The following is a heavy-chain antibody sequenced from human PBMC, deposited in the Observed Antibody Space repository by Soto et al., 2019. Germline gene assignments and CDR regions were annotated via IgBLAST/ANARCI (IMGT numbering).Heavy chain of an antibody. J-gene: IGHJ6*02. CDR3: ASTSIAAAGKYYYGMDV. Sequence: GESLKISCKGSGYSFTSYWIGWVRQMPGKGLEWMGIIYPGDSDTRYSPSFQGQVTISADKSISTAYLQWSSLKASDTAMYYCASTSIAAAGKYYYGMDVWGQGTTVTVSS. V-gene: IGHV5-51*01. D-gene: IGHD6-13*01. CDR2: IYPGDSDT. CDR1: GYSFTSYW.